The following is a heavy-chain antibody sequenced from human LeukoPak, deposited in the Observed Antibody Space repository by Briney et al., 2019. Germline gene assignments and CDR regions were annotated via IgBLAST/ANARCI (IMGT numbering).Heavy chain of an antibody. CDR2: ISGSGGST. Sequence: PGGSLRLSCAASGFTFSSYAMSWVRQAPGKGLEWVSAISGSGGSTYYADSVKGRFTISRDNSKNTLYLQMNSLRAEDTAVYYCAKVGVAGIPYYYGMDVWGQGTTVTVSS. CDR1: GFTFSSYA. CDR3: AKVGVAGIPYYYGMDV. D-gene: IGHD6-19*01. V-gene: IGHV3-23*01. J-gene: IGHJ6*02.